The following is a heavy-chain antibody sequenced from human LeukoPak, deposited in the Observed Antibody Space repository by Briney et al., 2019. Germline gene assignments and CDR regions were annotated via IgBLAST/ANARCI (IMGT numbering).Heavy chain of an antibody. J-gene: IGHJ4*02. D-gene: IGHD3-3*01. V-gene: IGHV3-30*18. CDR2: ISYDGSNK. CDR1: GFTFSSYG. CDR3: AKGQGYYDFWSGSFDY. Sequence: PGGSLRLSCAASGFTFSSYGMHWVRQAPGKGLEWVAVISYDGSNKYYADSVKGRFTISRDNSKNTLYLQMNSLRAEDTAVYYCAKGQGYYDFWSGSFDYWGQGTLVTVSS.